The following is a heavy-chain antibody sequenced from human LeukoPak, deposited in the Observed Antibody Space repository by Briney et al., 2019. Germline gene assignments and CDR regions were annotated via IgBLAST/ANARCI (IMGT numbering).Heavy chain of an antibody. Sequence: SGGSLRLSCTASGFTFGDYAMNWFRQAPGKGLEWVGFIRSKAYGGTTEYAASVKGRFTLSRDDSKSIAQLQMNSLKTEDTAVYYCTRDRAYYDSSGYYYGFDYWGQGTLVTVSS. CDR2: IRSKAYGGTT. D-gene: IGHD3-22*01. CDR3: TRDRAYYDSSGYYYGFDY. J-gene: IGHJ4*02. CDR1: GFTFGDYA. V-gene: IGHV3-49*03.